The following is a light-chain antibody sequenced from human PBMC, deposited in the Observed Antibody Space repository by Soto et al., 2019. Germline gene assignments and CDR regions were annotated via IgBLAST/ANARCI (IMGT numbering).Light chain of an antibody. V-gene: IGKV1-8*01. CDR1: QGISSY. CDR2: AAS. Sequence: AIRMTQSPSSLSASTGDRVTITCRASQGISSYLAWYQQKPGKAPKLLIYAASTLQSGVPSRFSGSGSGTDFTLTISCLQSEDFATYYCQQYYSYPHTFGPGTKVGIK. CDR3: QQYYSYPHT. J-gene: IGKJ3*01.